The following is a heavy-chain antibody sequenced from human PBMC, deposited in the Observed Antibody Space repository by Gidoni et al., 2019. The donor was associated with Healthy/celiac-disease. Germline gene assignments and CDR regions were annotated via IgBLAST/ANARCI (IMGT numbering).Heavy chain of an antibody. CDR3: ARDLMPRITMIVVAPNYFDY. V-gene: IGHV4-38-2*02. D-gene: IGHD3-22*01. CDR1: GYSISSGYY. CDR2: IYHSGST. J-gene: IGHJ4*02. Sequence: QVQLQESGPGLVKPSETLSLTCTVSGYSISSGYYWGWIRQPPGKGLEWIGSIYHSGSTYYNPSLKSRVTISVDTSKNQFSLKLSSVTAADTAVYYCARDLMPRITMIVVAPNYFDYWGQGTLVTVSS.